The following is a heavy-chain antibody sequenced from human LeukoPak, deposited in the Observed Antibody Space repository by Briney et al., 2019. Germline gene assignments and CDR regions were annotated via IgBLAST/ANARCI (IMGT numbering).Heavy chain of an antibody. Sequence: QSGGSLRLSCAASGFTFSSYAMPWVRQAPGKGLEWVAVISYDGSNKYYADSVKGRFTISRDNSKNTLYLQMNSLRAEDTAVYYCAKFVRSSGLSQNDYWGQGTLVTVSS. CDR2: ISYDGSNK. CDR1: GFTFSSYA. V-gene: IGHV3-30-3*02. J-gene: IGHJ4*02. CDR3: AKFVRSSGLSQNDY. D-gene: IGHD3-22*01.